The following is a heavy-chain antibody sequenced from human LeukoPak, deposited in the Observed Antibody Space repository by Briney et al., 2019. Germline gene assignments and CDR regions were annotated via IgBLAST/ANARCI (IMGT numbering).Heavy chain of an antibody. CDR1: GGSISSGGYS. J-gene: IGHJ4*02. V-gene: IGHV4-30-2*01. Sequence: SETLSLTCAVSGGSISSGGYSWSWIRQPPGRGLEWIGEIYHGGSTNYNPSLKSRVTISLDTSKKQFSLKLTSVTAADTAVYYCARSRGYNYDHWGQGTLVTVSS. CDR2: IYHGGST. D-gene: IGHD5-18*01. CDR3: ARSRGYNYDH.